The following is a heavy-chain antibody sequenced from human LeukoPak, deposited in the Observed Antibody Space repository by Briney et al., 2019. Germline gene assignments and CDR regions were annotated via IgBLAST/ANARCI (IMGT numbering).Heavy chain of an antibody. CDR1: GFTFSSYA. Sequence: PGGSLRLSCAASGFTFSSYAMHWVRQAPGKGLEWVAVISYDGSNKYYADSVKGRFTISRDNSKNTLYLQMNSLRAEDTAVYYCASFEWEPRFDYWGQGTLVTVSS. V-gene: IGHV3-30-3*01. CDR2: ISYDGSNK. D-gene: IGHD1-26*01. CDR3: ASFEWEPRFDY. J-gene: IGHJ4*02.